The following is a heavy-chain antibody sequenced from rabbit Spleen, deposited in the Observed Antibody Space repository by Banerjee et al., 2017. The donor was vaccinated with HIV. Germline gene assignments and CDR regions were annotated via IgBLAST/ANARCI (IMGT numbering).Heavy chain of an antibody. CDR2: IYVGDGST. D-gene: IGHD8-1*01. CDR3: ARDSGTSFSSYGMDL. Sequence: QEQLVESGGGLVQPEGSLTLTCTASGFSFSSSYWICWVRQAPGKGLEWIACIYVGDGSTDYANWVNGRFTISKSSSTVDLKMTSLTAADTATYFCARDSGTSFSSYGMDLWGPGTLVTVS. V-gene: IGHV1S45*01. J-gene: IGHJ6*01. CDR1: GFSFSSSYW.